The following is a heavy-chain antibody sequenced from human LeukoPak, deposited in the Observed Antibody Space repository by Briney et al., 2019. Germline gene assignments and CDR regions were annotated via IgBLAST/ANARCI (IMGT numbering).Heavy chain of an antibody. CDR2: INPNSGGT. V-gene: IGHV1-2*02. CDR3: ARQNYYDSNGYYRGSNWFDP. CDR1: GDTFTDYY. D-gene: IGHD3-22*01. Sequence: ASVKVSCKASGDTFTDYYIHWVRQAPGQGLEWMGWINPNSGGTNYAQKFQGRVTMTRDTSISTAYMELSRLRFDDTAVYYCARQNYYDSNGYYRGSNWFDPWGQGTLVTVSS. J-gene: IGHJ5*02.